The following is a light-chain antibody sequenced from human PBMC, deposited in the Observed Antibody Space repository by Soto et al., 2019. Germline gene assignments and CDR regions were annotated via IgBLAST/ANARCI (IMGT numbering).Light chain of an antibody. CDR3: QQYSSRST. CDR1: QSISNW. Sequence: DIHRTHSPSTLPASVGDRVTITCRASQSISNWLAWYQQKPGKAPNLLIYDASSLQSGVPSRFSGSGFGTEFTLTISSLQPGDFATYYCQQYSSRSTFGQGTKVDIK. V-gene: IGKV1-5*01. CDR2: DAS. J-gene: IGKJ1*01.